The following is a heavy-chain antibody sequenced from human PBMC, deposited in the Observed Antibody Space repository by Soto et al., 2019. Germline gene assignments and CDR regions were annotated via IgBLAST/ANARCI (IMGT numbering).Heavy chain of an antibody. CDR3: ARGATNGSSWYFWFDP. CDR2: IIPLFGTT. V-gene: IGHV1-69*01. D-gene: IGHD6-13*01. CDR1: GGTFSTYS. J-gene: IGHJ5*02. Sequence: QMQLVQSGAEVRMPGSSVKVSCKASGGTFSTYSINWVRQAPGQGLEWMGGIIPLFGTTNYAQKFKGRVTITADESTSTAYMEMSSLRAEDAAVYYCARGATNGSSWYFWFDPGGQGTLVTVSS.